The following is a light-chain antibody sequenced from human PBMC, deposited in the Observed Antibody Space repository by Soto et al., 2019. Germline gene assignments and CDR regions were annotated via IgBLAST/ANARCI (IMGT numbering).Light chain of an antibody. CDR2: EVS. V-gene: IGLV2-14*01. J-gene: IGLJ3*02. CDR3: SSYTNSDTWV. CDR1: SSDVGGYNY. Sequence: QSALTQPASVSGSPGQSITISCTGTSSDVGGYNYVSWYQQHPGKAPKLMIYEVSTRPSGVSNRFSGSKSGNTASLTISGLQAEDEADYYCSSYTNSDTWVFGGGTKLTVL.